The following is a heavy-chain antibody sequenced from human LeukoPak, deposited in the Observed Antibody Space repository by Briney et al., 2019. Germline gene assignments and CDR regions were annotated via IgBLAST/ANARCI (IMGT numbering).Heavy chain of an antibody. D-gene: IGHD2-2*01. CDR3: ARHMAGYCSTTSCSNFDY. CDR1: GYSFTSYW. V-gene: IGHV5-10-1*01. Sequence: GESLKISCKGSGYSFTSYWISWVRQMPGKGLEWMGRIDPSDSYTNYSPSFQGHVTISADKSISAAYLQWSSLKASDTAVHYCARHMAGYCSTTSCSNFDYWGQGSLVTVSS. J-gene: IGHJ4*02. CDR2: IDPSDSYT.